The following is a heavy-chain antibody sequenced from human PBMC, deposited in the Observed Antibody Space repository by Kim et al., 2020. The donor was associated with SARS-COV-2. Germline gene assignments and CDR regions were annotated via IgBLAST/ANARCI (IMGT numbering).Heavy chain of an antibody. CDR3: ARANSSWYAYYFDY. CDR1: GFTFSDYY. J-gene: IGHJ4*02. Sequence: GGSLRLSCAASGFTFSDYYMSWIRQAPGKGLEWVSYISSSGSTIYYADSVKGRFTISRDNAKNSLYLQMNSLRAEDTAVYYCARANSSWYAYYFDYWGQGTLVTVSS. CDR2: ISSSGSTI. V-gene: IGHV3-11*01. D-gene: IGHD6-13*01.